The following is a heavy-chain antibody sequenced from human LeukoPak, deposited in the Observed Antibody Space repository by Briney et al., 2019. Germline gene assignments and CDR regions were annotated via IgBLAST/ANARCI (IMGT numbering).Heavy chain of an antibody. Sequence: GGSLRLSCAASGFTFSNVWMSWVRQAPGKGLEWVGRVKSKTDGGTTDYAAPLKGRFTISRDDSRNTLYLQMNCLKTEDTAVYYCTTFTTWGSPDPFDYWGQGTLVTVSS. CDR3: TTFTTWGSPDPFDY. CDR2: VKSKTDGGTT. CDR1: GFTFSNVW. V-gene: IGHV3-15*01. D-gene: IGHD4-17*01. J-gene: IGHJ4*02.